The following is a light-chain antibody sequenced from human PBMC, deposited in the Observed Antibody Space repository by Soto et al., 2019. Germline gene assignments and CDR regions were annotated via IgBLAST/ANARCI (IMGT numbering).Light chain of an antibody. V-gene: IGKV3D-20*02. CDR3: HQRQSWPRT. Sequence: EIVLTQSPGTLSLSPGERATLSCRASQSVSSSHLVWYQHKPGQAPRLLIYYTSNRATGIPARFSGSGSGTDFTLTINSLAPEDFAIYYCHQRQSWPRTFGQGTKVDI. CDR2: YTS. J-gene: IGKJ1*01. CDR1: QSVSSSH.